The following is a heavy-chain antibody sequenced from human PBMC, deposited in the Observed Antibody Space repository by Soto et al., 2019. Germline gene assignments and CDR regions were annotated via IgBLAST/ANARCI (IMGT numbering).Heavy chain of an antibody. J-gene: IGHJ4*02. V-gene: IGHV3-9*01. D-gene: IGHD6-19*01. CDR2: ISWNSGNI. Sequence: EVQLVESGGGLVQPGRSLRLSCAASGFTFDDYAMHWVRQPPGKGQEWVSSISWNSGNIAYADSVKGRFTISRDNAKNSLYLQMNSLRAEDTALYYCAKGRSGYSSTWADDWGQGTLVTVSS. CDR3: AKGRSGYSSTWADD. CDR1: GFTFDDYA.